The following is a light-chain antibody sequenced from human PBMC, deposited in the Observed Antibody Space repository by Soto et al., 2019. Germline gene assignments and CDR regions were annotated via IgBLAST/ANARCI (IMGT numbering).Light chain of an antibody. V-gene: IGLV2-23*02. Sequence: QSALTQPASVSGSPGQSITISCNGTSSDIGSYDLVSWYQQHPGTAPKLIIYEVTKRPSGVSTRFSGSKSGNTASLTISGLQAVDEADYYCCSFADFTYVFGTGTKLTVL. CDR3: CSFADFTYV. CDR1: SSDIGSYDL. J-gene: IGLJ1*01. CDR2: EVT.